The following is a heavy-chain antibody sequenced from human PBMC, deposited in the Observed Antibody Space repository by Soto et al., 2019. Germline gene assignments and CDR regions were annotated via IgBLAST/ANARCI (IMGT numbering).Heavy chain of an antibody. CDR1: GGSFSGYY. Sequence: SETLSLTCAVYGGSFSGYYWSWIRQPPGKGLEWIGEINHSGSTNYNPSLKSRVTISVDTSKNQFSLKLSSVTAADTAVYYCARGLAAARPVDYWGQGTLVTVSS. V-gene: IGHV4-34*01. J-gene: IGHJ4*02. D-gene: IGHD6-6*01. CDR2: INHSGST. CDR3: ARGLAAARPVDY.